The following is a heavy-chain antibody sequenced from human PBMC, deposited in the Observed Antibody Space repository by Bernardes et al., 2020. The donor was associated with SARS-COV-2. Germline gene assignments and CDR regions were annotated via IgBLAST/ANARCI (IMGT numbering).Heavy chain of an antibody. J-gene: IGHJ4*02. CDR1: GGSISSYY. D-gene: IGHD3-22*01. CDR2: IYTSGST. CDR3: ARAASGYYYDSSGTYYFDY. V-gene: IGHV4-4*07. Sequence: SETLSLTCTVSGGSISSYYWSWIRQPAGKGLEWIGRIYTSGSTNYNPSLKSRVTMSVDTSKNQFSLKLSSVTAADTAVYYCARAASGYYYDSSGTYYFDYWGQGTLVTVSS.